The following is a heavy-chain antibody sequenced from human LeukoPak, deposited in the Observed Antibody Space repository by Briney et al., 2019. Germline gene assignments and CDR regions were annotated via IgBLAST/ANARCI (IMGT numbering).Heavy chain of an antibody. CDR2: IYTSGST. CDR1: GGSISSGSYS. J-gene: IGHJ4*02. CDR3: ARLGSSWYDY. V-gene: IGHV4-61*02. D-gene: IGHD6-13*01. Sequence: SQTLSLTCTVSGGSISSGSYSWSWIRQPAGKGLEWIGRIYTSGSTYYNPSLKSRVTISVDTSKNQFSLKLSSVTAADTAVYYCARLGSSWYDYWGQGTLVTVSS.